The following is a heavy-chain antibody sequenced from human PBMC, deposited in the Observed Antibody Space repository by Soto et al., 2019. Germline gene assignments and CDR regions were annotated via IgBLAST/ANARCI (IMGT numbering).Heavy chain of an antibody. CDR3: ARDSGAKLSSS. CDR1: GGTFSSYR. CDR2: IVPIYRTA. Sequence: SVKVSCKASGGTFSSYRFNWARQARGQGLEWLGGIVPIYRTADYAQKFQGRVTITADESTRTVYMELSSLKSQDTALYYCARDSGAKLSSSWGQGTLVTVSS. J-gene: IGHJ4*02. D-gene: IGHD6-13*01. V-gene: IGHV1-69*13.